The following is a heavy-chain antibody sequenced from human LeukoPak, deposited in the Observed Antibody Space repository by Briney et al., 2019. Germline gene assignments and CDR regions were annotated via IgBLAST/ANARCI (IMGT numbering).Heavy chain of an antibody. J-gene: IGHJ6*03. Sequence: VASVKVSCKVSGYTFTSYYMHWVRQAPGQGLEWMGTINPRGGSTSYALKFQGRVTMTTDTSTSTAYMELRSLRSDDTAVYYCARVGSAATLRYYYYYYMDVWGKGTTVTISS. CDR2: INPRGGST. CDR1: GYTFTSYY. V-gene: IGHV1-46*01. CDR3: ARVGSAATLRYYYYYYMDV. D-gene: IGHD2-15*01.